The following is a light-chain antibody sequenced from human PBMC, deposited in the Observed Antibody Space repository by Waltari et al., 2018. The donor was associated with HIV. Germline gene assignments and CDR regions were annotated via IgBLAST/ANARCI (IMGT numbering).Light chain of an antibody. J-gene: IGLJ3*02. CDR2: ESY. CDR3: QSYDASKNWV. V-gene: IGLV6-57*01. CDR1: SGRIAGNL. Sequence: NFMLTQPHSVSESPGQPVTISCTRSSGRIAGNLVQWFQRRPGRSPTTVIYESYCRPSWVPNRFSGSIDRSSNSASLTISGLRAEDETDYYCQSYDASKNWVFGGGTKLTVL.